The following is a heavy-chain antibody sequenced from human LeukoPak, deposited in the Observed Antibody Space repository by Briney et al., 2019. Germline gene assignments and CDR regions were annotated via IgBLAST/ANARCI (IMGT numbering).Heavy chain of an antibody. D-gene: IGHD3-3*01. V-gene: IGHV3-48*01. J-gene: IGHJ4*02. CDR3: ARDQGSAYYDFWSGYYTGGFDY. CDR1: GFTFSSYS. Sequence: GGSLRLSCAASGFTFSSYSMNWVRQAPGKGLEWVSYISSSSSTIYYADSVKGRFTISRDNAKNSLYLQMNSLRAEDTAVYYCARDQGSAYYDFWSGYYTGGFDYWGQGTLVTVSS. CDR2: ISSSSSTI.